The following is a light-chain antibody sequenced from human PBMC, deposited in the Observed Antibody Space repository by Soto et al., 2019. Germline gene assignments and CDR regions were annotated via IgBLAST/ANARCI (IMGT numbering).Light chain of an antibody. J-gene: IGKJ1*01. V-gene: IGKV3-20*01. CDR1: QRVTSSY. CDR3: QHYGGTLTWT. CDR2: GAS. Sequence: IVLTQSPGTLSLSPGGGATLSCRASQRVTSSYLAWYQQKPGQAPRLIIYGASNRATGIPDRFSGGGSGKDVSLIISRLEPADFAVYYCQHYGGTLTWTFGQGTKVEV.